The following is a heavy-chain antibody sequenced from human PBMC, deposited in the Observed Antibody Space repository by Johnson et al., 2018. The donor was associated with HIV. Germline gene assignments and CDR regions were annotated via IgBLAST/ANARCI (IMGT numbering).Heavy chain of an antibody. V-gene: IGHV3-43*01. CDR3: AKGLGNVDAFDI. D-gene: IGHD7-27*01. Sequence: VQLVESGGVVVQPGGSLRLSCAASGFTFDDYTMHWVRQAPGKGLEWVSLISWDGGSTYYADSVKGRFTISRDNSKNSLYLQMNSLRTEDTALYYFAKGLGNVDAFDIWGHGTMVTVSS. CDR1: GFTFDDYT. CDR2: ISWDGGST. J-gene: IGHJ3*02.